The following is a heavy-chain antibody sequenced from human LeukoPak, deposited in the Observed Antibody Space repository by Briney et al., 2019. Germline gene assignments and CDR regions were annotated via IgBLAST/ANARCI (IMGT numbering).Heavy chain of an antibody. CDR2: ISYDGSKK. V-gene: IGHV3-30-3*01. Sequence: GGSLRLSCAASGFTFSGYAMHWVRQAPGKGLEWVAVISYDGSKKYYADSVKGRFTISRDISKNTLYLQMNSLRAEDTAVYYCARSITGTTTIFDYWGQGTLVTVSS. CDR1: GFTFSGYA. D-gene: IGHD1-7*01. CDR3: ARSITGTTTIFDY. J-gene: IGHJ4*02.